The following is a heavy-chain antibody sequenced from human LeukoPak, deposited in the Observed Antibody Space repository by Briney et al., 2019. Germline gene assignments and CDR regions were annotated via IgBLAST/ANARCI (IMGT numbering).Heavy chain of an antibody. J-gene: IGHJ4*02. CDR3: AGHGGPPITMIHY. D-gene: IGHD3-22*01. CDR2: IYYSGST. V-gene: IGHV4-39*01. CDR1: GGSISSSSYY. Sequence: PSETLSLTCTVSGGSISSSSYYWGWIRQPPGKGLEWIGSIYYSGSTYYNPSLKSRVTISVDTSKNQFSLKLSSVTAADTAVYYCAGHGGPPITMIHYWGQGTLVTVSS.